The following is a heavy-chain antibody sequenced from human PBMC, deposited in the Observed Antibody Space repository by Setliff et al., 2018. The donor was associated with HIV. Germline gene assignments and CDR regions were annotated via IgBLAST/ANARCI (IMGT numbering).Heavy chain of an antibody. Sequence: LSLTCTVSDVSISAYYYSWIRQHPGKGLEWIGYIYYSGSTYYNPTLKSRATISVDTSKNQFSLKVNSVTAADTAVYYCARAFCSSTSCYGGGDAFDIWGQGTMVTVSS. CDR2: IYYSGST. CDR1: DVSISAYY. D-gene: IGHD2-2*01. CDR3: ARAFCSSTSCYGGGDAFDI. J-gene: IGHJ3*02. V-gene: IGHV4-31*03.